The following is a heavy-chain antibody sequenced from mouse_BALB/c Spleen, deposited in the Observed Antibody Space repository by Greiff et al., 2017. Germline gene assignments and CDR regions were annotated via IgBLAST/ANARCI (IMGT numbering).Heavy chain of an antibody. Sequence: VQLVESGAELARPGASVKLSCKASGYTFTDYYINWVKQRTGQGLEWIGEIYPGSGNTYYNEKFKGKATLTADKSSSTAYMQLSSLTSEDSAVYFCARKTYYRYDEFAYWGQGTLVTVSA. J-gene: IGHJ3*01. V-gene: IGHV1-77*01. D-gene: IGHD2-14*01. CDR1: GYTFTDYY. CDR2: IYPGSGNT. CDR3: ARKTYYRYDEFAY.